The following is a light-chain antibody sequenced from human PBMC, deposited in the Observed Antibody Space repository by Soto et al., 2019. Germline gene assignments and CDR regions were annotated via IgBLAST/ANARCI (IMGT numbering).Light chain of an antibody. CDR2: GAS. Sequence: EIVLTQSPGTLSLSPGERATLSCRASQSITGNDLAWYQQKPGQAPKVLIYGASSRATGIPDRFSGSGSETDCTLTISRLEPEDSAVYYCQQYGSSFPYTFGQGTKLEIK. CDR1: QSITGND. V-gene: IGKV3-20*01. CDR3: QQYGSSFPYT. J-gene: IGKJ2*01.